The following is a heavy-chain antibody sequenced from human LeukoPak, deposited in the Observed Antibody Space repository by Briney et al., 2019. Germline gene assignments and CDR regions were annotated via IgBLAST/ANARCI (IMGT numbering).Heavy chain of an antibody. Sequence: GGSLRLSCAASGFTFSSYSMNWVRQAPGKGLEWVSYISSSSSTIYYADSVKGRFTISRDNAKNSLYLQMNSLRAEDTAVYYCARDPAGGDCVDAFDIWGQGTMVTVSS. CDR1: GFTFSSYS. J-gene: IGHJ3*02. V-gene: IGHV3-48*01. CDR3: ARDPAGGDCVDAFDI. CDR2: ISSSSSTI. D-gene: IGHD2-21*02.